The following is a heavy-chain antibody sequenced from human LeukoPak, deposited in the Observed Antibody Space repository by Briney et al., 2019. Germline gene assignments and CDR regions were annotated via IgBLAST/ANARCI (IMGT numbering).Heavy chain of an antibody. Sequence: GGTLRLSCAASGFTFSSFGMSWVRQAPGKGLEWVSAISSTGGTAYYADSVKGRFTISRDNSKNTLYLQMNSLRAEDTAVYYCARTGGSYPYYFEYWGQGTLVTVSS. V-gene: IGHV3-23*01. D-gene: IGHD1-26*01. CDR3: ARTGGSYPYYFEY. CDR1: GFTFSSFG. J-gene: IGHJ4*02. CDR2: ISSTGGTA.